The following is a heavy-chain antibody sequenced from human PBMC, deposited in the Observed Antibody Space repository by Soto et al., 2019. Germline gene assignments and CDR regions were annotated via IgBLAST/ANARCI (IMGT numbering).Heavy chain of an antibody. CDR2: ISGSGGST. CDR1: GFTFSSYA. J-gene: IGHJ4*02. Sequence: EVQLLESGGGLVQPGGSLRLSCAASGFTFSSYAMSWVRQAPGKGLEWVSAISGSGGSTYYAASVKGRLTISRDNSNDTLYLPMNSLTADDTAVYYCANGSAWNPSYFDYWGQGSPVTVAS. D-gene: IGHD1-1*01. CDR3: ANGSAWNPSYFDY. V-gene: IGHV3-23*01.